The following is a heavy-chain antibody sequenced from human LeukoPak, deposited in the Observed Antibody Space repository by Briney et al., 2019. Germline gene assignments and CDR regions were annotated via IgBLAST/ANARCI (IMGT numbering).Heavy chain of an antibody. V-gene: IGHV4-59*06. CDR2: IYYSGST. D-gene: IGHD3-22*01. CDR1: GGSISSYY. J-gene: IGHJ4*02. Sequence: SETLSLTCTVSGGSISSYYWSWIRQPPGKGLEWIGYIYYSGSTYYNPSLKSRVTISVDTSKNQFSLKLSSVTAADTAVYYCARLYDSSGYPGAFDYWGQGTLVTVSS. CDR3: ARLYDSSGYPGAFDY.